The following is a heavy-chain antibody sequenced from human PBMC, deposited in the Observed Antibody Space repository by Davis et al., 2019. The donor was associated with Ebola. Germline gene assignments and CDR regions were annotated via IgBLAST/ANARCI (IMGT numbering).Heavy chain of an antibody. CDR2: ISAGGGST. J-gene: IGHJ4*02. Sequence: PGGSLRLSCAASGFTFSSYAMSWVRQAPGKGLEWVSGISAGGGSTYYADSVKGRFTISRDNSKNTLYLQMNSLRGEDTAVYYCAKDRSYGSAWLGYFDYCGQGTLVTVSS. D-gene: IGHD6-19*01. CDR3: AKDRSYGSAWLGYFDY. CDR1: GFTFSSYA. V-gene: IGHV3-23*01.